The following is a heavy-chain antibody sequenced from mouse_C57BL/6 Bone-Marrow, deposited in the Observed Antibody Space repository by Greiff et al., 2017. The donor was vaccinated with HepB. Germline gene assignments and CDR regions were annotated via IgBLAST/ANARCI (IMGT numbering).Heavy chain of an antibody. V-gene: IGHV1-54*01. CDR1: GYAFTNYL. CDR2: INPGSGGT. J-gene: IGHJ2*01. Sequence: VQLQQSGAELVRPGTSVKVSCKASGYAFTNYLIEWVKQRPGQGLEWIGVINPGSGGTNYNEKFKGKATLTADKSSSAAYMQLSSLTSEDSAVYYCARRDYYGGPYYFDYWGQGTTLTVSS. CDR3: ARRDYYGGPYYFDY. D-gene: IGHD1-1*01.